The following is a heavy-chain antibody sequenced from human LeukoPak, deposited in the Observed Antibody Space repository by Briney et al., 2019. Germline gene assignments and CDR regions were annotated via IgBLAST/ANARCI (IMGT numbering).Heavy chain of an antibody. J-gene: IGHJ6*03. CDR3: ARGSSSWEGGYYYYYMDV. V-gene: IGHV1-69*05. CDR2: IIPIFGTA. CDR1: GGTFSSYA. D-gene: IGHD6-13*01. Sequence: GASVKVSCKASGGTFSSYAISWVRQAPGQGLEWMGGIIPIFGTANYAQKFQGRVTITTDESTSTAYMELSSLRSEDTAEYYCARGSSSWEGGYYYYYMDVWGKGTTVTVSS.